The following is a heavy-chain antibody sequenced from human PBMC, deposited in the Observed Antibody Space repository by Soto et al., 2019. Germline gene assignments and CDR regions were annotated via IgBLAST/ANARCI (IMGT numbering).Heavy chain of an antibody. J-gene: IGHJ4*02. D-gene: IGHD2-15*01. CDR3: AKSIGVVVVAATDY. CDR2: ISGSGGST. V-gene: IGHV3-23*01. CDR1: GFTFSSYA. Sequence: GGSLRLSCAASGFTFSSYAMSWVRQAPGKGLEWVSAISGSGGSTYYADSVKGRFTISRDNSKNTLYLQMNSLRAEDTAVYYCAKSIGVVVVAATDYWGQGTLVTVSS.